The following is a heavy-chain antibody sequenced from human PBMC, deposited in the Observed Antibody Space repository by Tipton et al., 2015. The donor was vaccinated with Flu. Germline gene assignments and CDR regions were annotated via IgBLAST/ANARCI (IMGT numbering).Heavy chain of an antibody. V-gene: IGHV4-59*01. D-gene: IGHD3-10*01. CDR3: ARSSVTYGSRLLDY. Sequence: GSGGSISSYFWNWIRQPPGKGLEWIGYIYYSGSTNYNPSLKSRVTISVDTSKNRFSLKLTSVTAADTAVYYCARSSVTYGSRLLDYWGQGTLVTVSS. J-gene: IGHJ4*02. CDR1: GGSISSYF. CDR2: IYYSGST.